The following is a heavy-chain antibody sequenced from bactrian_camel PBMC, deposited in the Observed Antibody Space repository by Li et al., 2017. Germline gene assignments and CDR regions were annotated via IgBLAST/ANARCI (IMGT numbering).Heavy chain of an antibody. Sequence: VQLVESGGGLVQPGGSLRLSCAASGFAFRNYAMTWVRQAPGKGLEWIAGIAHDDRSTYYADSMKGRFTISRDNAKNTVYLQMTSLKPEDTGVYYCVRDYKSGDYRDDFTYWGQGTQVTVS. CDR1: GFAFRNYA. CDR2: IAHDDRST. D-gene: IGHD4*01. V-gene: IGHV3S40*01. CDR3: VRDYKSGDYRDDFTY. J-gene: IGHJ6*01.